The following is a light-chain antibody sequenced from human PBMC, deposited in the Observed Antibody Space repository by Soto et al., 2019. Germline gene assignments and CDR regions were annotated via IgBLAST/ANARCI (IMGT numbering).Light chain of an antibody. CDR3: AAWDDSLNGVL. J-gene: IGLJ2*01. CDR1: SSNLGSNP. Sequence: QSVLTQPPSASGTPGQRVTISCSGSSSNLGSNPVNWYQRPPGTAPKLLIYNNNQRPSGVPDRFSGSKSGTSASLAISGLQSEDEADYYCAAWDDSLNGVLFGGGTKLTVL. CDR2: NNN. V-gene: IGLV1-44*01.